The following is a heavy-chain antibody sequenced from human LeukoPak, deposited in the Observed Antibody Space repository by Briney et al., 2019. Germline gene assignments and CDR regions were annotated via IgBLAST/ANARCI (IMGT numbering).Heavy chain of an antibody. Sequence: GASVKVSCKASGYTFTGYYMHWVRQAPGQALEWMGWINPNSGGTNYAQKFQGRVTMTRDTSISTAYMELSRLRSDDTAVYYCARPTVPGTTAEYFHYWGQGTLVTVSS. D-gene: IGHD6-19*01. CDR2: INPNSGGT. CDR3: ARPTVPGTTAEYFHY. J-gene: IGHJ1*01. V-gene: IGHV1-2*02. CDR1: GYTFTGYY.